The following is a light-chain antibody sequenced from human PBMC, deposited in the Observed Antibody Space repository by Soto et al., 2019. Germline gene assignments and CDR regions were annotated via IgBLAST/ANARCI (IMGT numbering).Light chain of an antibody. Sequence: DIQMTQSPSSLSASVGDRVTITCRARQSLSSLLKWYQQKPGKPPNLLNYAASSLQSWVPSRFSGSGSGTDFTLTISCLQPEDVATYYCQQSYSTPSFGQGTRLEI. CDR3: QQSYSTPS. J-gene: IGKJ5*01. CDR2: AAS. CDR1: QSLSSL. V-gene: IGKV1-39*01.